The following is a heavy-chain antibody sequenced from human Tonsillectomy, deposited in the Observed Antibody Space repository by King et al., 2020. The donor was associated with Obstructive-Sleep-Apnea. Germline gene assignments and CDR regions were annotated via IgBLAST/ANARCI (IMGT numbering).Heavy chain of an antibody. CDR1: GFTVSSNY. Sequence: EVQLVESGGGLVQPGGSLRLSCAASGFTVSSNYMSWVRQAPGRGLEWVSVIYSGGSTYYADSVKGRFPISRDNSKNTLYLQMNSLRAEDTAVYYCARDLGAIMSSSWYKEGFFDYWGQGTLVTVSS. CDR3: ARDLGAIMSSSWYKEGFFDY. V-gene: IGHV3-66*01. J-gene: IGHJ4*02. D-gene: IGHD6-13*01. CDR2: IYSGGST.